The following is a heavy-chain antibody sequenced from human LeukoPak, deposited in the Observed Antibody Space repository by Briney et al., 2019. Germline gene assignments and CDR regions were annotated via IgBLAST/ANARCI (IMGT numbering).Heavy chain of an antibody. J-gene: IGHJ4*02. CDR3: AALTMVRGVIIDY. CDR1: GYTFTSYG. D-gene: IGHD3-10*01. CDR2: ISAYNGNT. Sequence: ASVKVSCKASGYTFTSYGISWVRQAPGQGLEWMGWISAYNGNTNYAQKFQERVTITRDMSTSTAYMELSSLRSEDTAVYYCAALTMVRGVIIDYWGQGTLVTVSS. V-gene: IGHV1-18*01.